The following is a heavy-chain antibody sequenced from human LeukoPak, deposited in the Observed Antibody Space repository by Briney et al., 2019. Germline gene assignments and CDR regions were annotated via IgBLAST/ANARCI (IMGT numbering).Heavy chain of an antibody. CDR1: GYTFTSYY. CDR3: ARVARYDFWSGYLNFDY. V-gene: IGHV1-46*03. CDR2: INPSGGST. Sequence: ASVKVSCKASGYTFTSYYMHWVRQAPGQGLEWMGIINPSGGSTSYAQKFQGRVTMTRVTPTSTVYMELSSLRSEDTAVYYCARVARYDFWSGYLNFDYWGQGTLVTVSS. J-gene: IGHJ4*02. D-gene: IGHD3-3*01.